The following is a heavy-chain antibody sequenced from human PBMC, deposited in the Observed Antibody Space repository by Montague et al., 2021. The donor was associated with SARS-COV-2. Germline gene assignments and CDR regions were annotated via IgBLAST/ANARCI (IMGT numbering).Heavy chain of an antibody. CDR2: IYYTGNT. CDR3: ARLKRYFDSSGSPSAFDF. D-gene: IGHD3-22*01. Sequence: SETLSLTCTVSGGSITNNIDYWAWIRQPPGKGLEWIGNIYYTGNTYYNPSLKSRVTISVVTSKNHFTLKLSSVTAAETAVYYCARLKRYFDSSGSPSAFDFWGQGTKVTVSS. J-gene: IGHJ3*01. V-gene: IGHV4-39*02. CDR1: GGSITNNIDY.